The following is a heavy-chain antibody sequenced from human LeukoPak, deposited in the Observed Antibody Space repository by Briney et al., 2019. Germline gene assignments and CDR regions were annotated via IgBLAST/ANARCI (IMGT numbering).Heavy chain of an antibody. CDR2: ISAYNGNT. CDR3: ARAKQWLDTYYFDY. J-gene: IGHJ4*02. CDR1: GYTFTSYG. V-gene: IGHV1-18*01. Sequence: ASVKVSCKASGYTFTSYGISWVRQAPGQGLEWMGWISAYNGNTNYAQKLQGRVTMTTGTSTSTAYMELRSLRSDDTAVYYCARAKQWLDTYYFDYWGQGTLVTVSS. D-gene: IGHD6-19*01.